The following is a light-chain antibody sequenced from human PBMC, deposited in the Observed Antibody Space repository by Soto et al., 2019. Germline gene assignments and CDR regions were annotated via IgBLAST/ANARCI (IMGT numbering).Light chain of an antibody. Sequence: QSVLTQPASVSGSPGQSITISCNGTSSDVGGYNYVSWYQQHPGKAPKLMIYDVSNRPSGVSNRFSGSKSGNTASLTISGLQAEDEADYYCSSYTSSSTRLYVFGTGTKVTVL. CDR3: SSYTSSSTRLYV. CDR1: SSDVGGYNY. CDR2: DVS. V-gene: IGLV2-14*01. J-gene: IGLJ1*01.